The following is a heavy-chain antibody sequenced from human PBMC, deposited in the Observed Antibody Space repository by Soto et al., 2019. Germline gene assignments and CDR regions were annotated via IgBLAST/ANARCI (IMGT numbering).Heavy chain of an antibody. J-gene: IGHJ5*02. CDR3: ARGKNWLDP. CDR1: GGSISTYY. CDR2: VYYNGIA. V-gene: IGHV4-59*08. Sequence: QVQLQESGPGLVKPSETLSLTCTVSGGSISTYYWSWIRQPPGEGLELIGYVYYNGIAHYSPSLLXRXTXXVDMSKNQFSLKLSSVTAADTAVYYCARGKNWLDPWGQGTLVTVSS.